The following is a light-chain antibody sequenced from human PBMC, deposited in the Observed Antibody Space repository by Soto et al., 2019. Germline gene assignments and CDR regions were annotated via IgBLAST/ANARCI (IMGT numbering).Light chain of an antibody. CDR3: SSLIGGPSVV. V-gene: IGLV2-8*01. CDR1: SSDLGDFNY. J-gene: IGLJ2*01. CDR2: EVT. Sequence: QSALTQPPSASGSPGQSVTISCTGTSSDLGDFNYVSWYQQHPGQVPKLMIYEVTKRPSGVSDRFSGSKSGNTASLTVSGLQAEDEAEYYCSSLIGGPSVVFGGGTNVTVL.